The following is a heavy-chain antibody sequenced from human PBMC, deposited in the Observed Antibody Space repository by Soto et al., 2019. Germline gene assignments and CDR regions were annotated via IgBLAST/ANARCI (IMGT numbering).Heavy chain of an antibody. CDR3: AREEVVVVVAASWFDP. Sequence: PSQTLSLTCAISGDSVSSNSAAWNWIRQSPSRGLEWLGRTYYRSKWYNDYAVSVKSRITINPDTSKNQFSLQLNSVTPEDTAVYYCAREEVVVVVAASWFDPRGQGTLVTVSS. V-gene: IGHV6-1*01. J-gene: IGHJ5*02. CDR2: TYYRSKWYN. CDR1: GDSVSSNSAA. D-gene: IGHD2-15*01.